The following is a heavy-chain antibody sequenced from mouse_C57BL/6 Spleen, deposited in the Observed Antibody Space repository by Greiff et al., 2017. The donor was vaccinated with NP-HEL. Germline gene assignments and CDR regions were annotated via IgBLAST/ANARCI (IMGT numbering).Heavy chain of an antibody. CDR1: GYTFTSYW. CDR3: ARMEAGTYAMDY. V-gene: IGHV1-50*01. CDR2: IDPSDSYT. Sequence: QVQLQQPGAELVKPGASVKLSCKASGYTFTSYWMQWVKQRPGQGLEWIGEIDPSDSYTNYNQKFKGKATLTVDTSSSTAYMQLSSLTSEDSAVYYCARMEAGTYAMDYWGQGTSVTVSS. J-gene: IGHJ4*01.